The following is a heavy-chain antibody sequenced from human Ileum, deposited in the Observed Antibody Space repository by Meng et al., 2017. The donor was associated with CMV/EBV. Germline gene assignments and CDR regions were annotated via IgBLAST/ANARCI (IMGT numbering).Heavy chain of an antibody. J-gene: IGHJ5*02. CDR3: ARDQAWFGP. V-gene: IGHV3-7*01. CDR1: GFIFSEYW. CDR2: IKQDGSER. Sequence: LSGAAAGFIFSEYWMTWVRQAPGKGLELVANIKQDGSERHYVDSVKGRFTISRDNAGNSLYLQMNSLRVEDTAVYYCARDQAWFGPWGQGTLVTVSS.